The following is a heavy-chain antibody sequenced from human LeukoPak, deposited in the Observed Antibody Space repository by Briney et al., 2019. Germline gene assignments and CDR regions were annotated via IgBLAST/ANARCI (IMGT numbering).Heavy chain of an antibody. V-gene: IGHV3-9*01. J-gene: IGHJ4*02. CDR1: GFTFDDYT. Sequence: GGSLRLSCAASGFTFDDYTMHWVRQAPGKGLEWVSGISWNSGSIGYADSVKGRFTISRDNAKNSLYLQMNSLRAEDTALYYCAKGLYSSSFFDYWGQGTLVTVSS. CDR2: ISWNSGSI. CDR3: AKGLYSSSFFDY. D-gene: IGHD6-6*01.